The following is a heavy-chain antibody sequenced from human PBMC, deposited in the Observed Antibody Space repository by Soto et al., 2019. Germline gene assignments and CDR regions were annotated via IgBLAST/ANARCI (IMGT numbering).Heavy chain of an antibody. Sequence: QEQLMQSGAEVKKPGASVKVSCKSSGYSFTGYYLHWVRQAPGQGPEWMGWIFPKSGGTKSAQKFQGRVTMTRDTSISTAYMELKRLRSDDTAVYFCARDWPDTYCGGDCPLGYYYHGMDVWGQGTAVTVSS. CDR3: ARDWPDTYCGGDCPLGYYYHGMDV. CDR2: IFPKSGGT. J-gene: IGHJ6*02. D-gene: IGHD2-21*02. V-gene: IGHV1-2*02. CDR1: GYSFTGYY.